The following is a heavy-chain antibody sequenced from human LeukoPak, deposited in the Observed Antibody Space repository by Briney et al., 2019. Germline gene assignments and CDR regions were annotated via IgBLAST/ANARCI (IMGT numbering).Heavy chain of an antibody. D-gene: IGHD3-10*01. V-gene: IGHV4-59*01. CDR3: ARTYLAPGGAFDI. CDR1: GGSISSYY. Sequence: PSETLSLTCTVSGGSISSYYWSWIRQPPGKGLEWMGYIHYSGSTNYNPSLKSRVTISVDTSKNQFSLKLSSVTAADTAVYYCARTYLAPGGAFDIWGQGTMVTVSS. CDR2: IHYSGST. J-gene: IGHJ3*02.